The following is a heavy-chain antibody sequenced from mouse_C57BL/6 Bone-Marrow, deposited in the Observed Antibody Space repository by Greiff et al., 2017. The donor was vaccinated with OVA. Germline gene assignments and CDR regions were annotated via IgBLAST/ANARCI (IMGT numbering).Heavy chain of an antibody. Sequence: VQLQQSGAELVRPGASVKLSCTASGFTIKDDYMHWVKQRPEQGLEWIGWIDPENGATEYASKFQGKATITADTSSNTAYLQPSSLTAEDTAVYYCTSYGNFDYWGQGTTLTVSS. CDR3: TSYGNFDY. CDR1: GFTIKDDY. CDR2: IDPENGAT. J-gene: IGHJ2*01. V-gene: IGHV14-4*01. D-gene: IGHD2-1*01.